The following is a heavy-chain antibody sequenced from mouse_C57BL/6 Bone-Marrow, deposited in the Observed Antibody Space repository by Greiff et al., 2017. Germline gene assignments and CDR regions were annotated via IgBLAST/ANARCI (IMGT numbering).Heavy chain of an antibody. CDR3: TTYDYDVGAY. CDR1: GFNIKDDY. Sequence: EVQLVESGAELVRPGASVKLSCTASGFNIKDDYMHWVKQRPEQGLEWIGWMDPENGDTEYASKFQGKATITADTSSNTAYLQLSSLTSEDTAVYYCTTYDYDVGAYWGQGTLVTVSA. CDR2: MDPENGDT. V-gene: IGHV14-4*01. D-gene: IGHD2-4*01. J-gene: IGHJ3*01.